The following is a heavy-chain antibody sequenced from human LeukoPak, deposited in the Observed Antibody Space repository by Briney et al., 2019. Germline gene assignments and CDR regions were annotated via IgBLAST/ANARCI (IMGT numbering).Heavy chain of an antibody. V-gene: IGHV3-30*04. D-gene: IGHD4-17*01. Sequence: GGSLRLSCAASGFTFSSYAMHWVRQAPGKGLEWVAVISYDGSNKYYADSVKGRFTISRDNSKNTLYLHVNSLRAEDTAVYYCAKWGTVTTPDYWGQGTLVTVSS. CDR3: AKWGTVTTPDY. CDR1: GFTFSSYA. J-gene: IGHJ4*02. CDR2: ISYDGSNK.